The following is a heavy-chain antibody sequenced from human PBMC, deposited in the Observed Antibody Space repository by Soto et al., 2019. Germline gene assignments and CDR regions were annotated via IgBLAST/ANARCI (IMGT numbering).Heavy chain of an antibody. CDR3: AKAPSSSHVFSYYYYYGMDV. J-gene: IGHJ6*02. V-gene: IGHV3-73*01. CDR2: IRSRANNYAT. CDR1: GCVFSGSA. D-gene: IGHD6-13*01. Sequence: GSLGLSCAASGCVFSGSAIHWVRQASGKGLEWVGRIRSRANNYATSSAASVKGRFTISRDNSKNTLYLQMNSLRAEDTAVYYCAKAPSSSHVFSYYYYYGMDVWGQGTTVTVSS.